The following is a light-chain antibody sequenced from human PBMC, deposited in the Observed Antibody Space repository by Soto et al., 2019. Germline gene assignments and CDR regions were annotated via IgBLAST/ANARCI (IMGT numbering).Light chain of an antibody. V-gene: IGKV3-11*01. Sequence: ELVSTQSPVTISLSPVAIAKLSGRASQSVSRYLAWYQQKPGQAPRLLIYDASYRATGIPARFSGSGSGTDFTLNISSLEPEDFAIYYCQQRSNWITFGQGTRLELK. CDR3: QQRSNWIT. J-gene: IGKJ5*01. CDR1: QSVSRY. CDR2: DAS.